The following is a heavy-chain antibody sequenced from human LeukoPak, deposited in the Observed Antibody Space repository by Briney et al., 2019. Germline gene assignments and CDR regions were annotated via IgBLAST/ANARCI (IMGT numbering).Heavy chain of an antibody. CDR1: GFTFSSYG. D-gene: IGHD1-26*01. J-gene: IGHJ4*02. CDR3: AKDVRTYSGSYYFDY. Sequence: QPRRSLRLSCAASGFTFSSYGMHWVRQAPGKGLEWVAVISYDGSNKYYADSVKGRFTISRDNSKNTLYLQMNSLRAEDTAVYYCAKDVRTYSGSYYFDYWGQGTLVTVSS. V-gene: IGHV3-30*18. CDR2: ISYDGSNK.